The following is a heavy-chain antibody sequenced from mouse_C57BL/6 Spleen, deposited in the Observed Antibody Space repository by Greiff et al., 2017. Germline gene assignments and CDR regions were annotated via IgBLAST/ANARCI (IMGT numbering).Heavy chain of an antibody. Sequence: QVQLQQPGAELVMPGASVKLSCKASGYTFTSYWMHWVKQRPGQGLEWIGEIDPSDSYTNYNQKFKGKSTLTVDKSSSTAYMQISSLTSEDSAVYYCARHYGSSSFDYWGQGTTLTVSS. V-gene: IGHV1-69*01. D-gene: IGHD1-1*01. CDR2: IDPSDSYT. CDR1: GYTFTSYW. CDR3: ARHYGSSSFDY. J-gene: IGHJ2*01.